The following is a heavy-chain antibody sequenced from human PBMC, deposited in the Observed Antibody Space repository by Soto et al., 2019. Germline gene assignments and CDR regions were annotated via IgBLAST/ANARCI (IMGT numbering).Heavy chain of an antibody. CDR1: GGSMSEYF. CDR2: VYYLGST. CDR3: ARDGYDGSGSPYPAY. Sequence: SETLSLTCSVSGGSMSEYFWSWIRQSPERGLEWIGYVYYLGSTDYNPSLKSRVTVSVDTSKRQFSLRLSSVTAADAAIYYCARDGYDGSGSPYPAYWGPGTQVTVSS. D-gene: IGHD3-10*01. V-gene: IGHV4-59*01. J-gene: IGHJ4*02.